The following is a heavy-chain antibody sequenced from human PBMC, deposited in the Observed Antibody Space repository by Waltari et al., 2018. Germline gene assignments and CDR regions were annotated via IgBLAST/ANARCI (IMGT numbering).Heavy chain of an antibody. CDR2: IIPSFGTA. J-gene: IGHJ5*02. Sequence: QVQLVQSGAEVKKPGSSVNVSCKASGGTFSSYAISWVRQAPGQGLEWMGGIIPSFGTANYAQKFQGRVTITTDESTSTAYMELSSLRSEDTAVYYCARGGAAAAGTRGWFDPWGQGTLVTVSS. CDR1: GGTFSSYA. V-gene: IGHV1-69*05. D-gene: IGHD6-13*01. CDR3: ARGGAAAAGTRGWFDP.